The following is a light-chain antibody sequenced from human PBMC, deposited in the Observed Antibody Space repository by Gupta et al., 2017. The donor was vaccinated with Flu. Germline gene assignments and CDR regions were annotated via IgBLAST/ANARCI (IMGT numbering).Light chain of an antibody. CDR1: NIGSKS. CDR2: DDR. Sequence: SDVMTQPPSVSVAPGQTARITCGGKNIGSKSVHRYQQKPGQAPVVVVCDDRDRPSGLPERFSGSNSGHTATLTISRVEAGDEAHYYCQVWDSSSDYPGVFGGRTKLTVL. V-gene: IGLV3-21*02. CDR3: QVWDSSSDYPGV. J-gene: IGLJ3*02.